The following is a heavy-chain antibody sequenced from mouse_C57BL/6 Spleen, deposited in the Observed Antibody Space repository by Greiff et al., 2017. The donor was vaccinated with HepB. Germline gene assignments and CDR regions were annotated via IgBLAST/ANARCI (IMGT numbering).Heavy chain of an antibody. CDR2: ISYDGSN. V-gene: IGHV3-6*01. J-gene: IGHJ2*01. CDR1: GYSITSGYY. CDR3: ARYLLDYYGSSSFDY. Sequence: EVQLQQSGPGLVKPSQSLSLTCSVTGYSITSGYYWNWIRQFPGNKLEWMGYISYDGSNNYNPSLKNRISITRDTSKNQFFLKLNAVTTEDTATYYCARYLLDYYGSSSFDYWGQGTTLTVSS. D-gene: IGHD1-1*01.